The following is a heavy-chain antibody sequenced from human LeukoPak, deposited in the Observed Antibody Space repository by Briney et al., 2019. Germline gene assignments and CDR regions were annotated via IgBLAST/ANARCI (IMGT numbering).Heavy chain of an antibody. CDR1: GGSISSYY. J-gene: IGHJ4*02. CDR3: ARDASLYSGSWLDLFDY. D-gene: IGHD6-13*01. Sequence: PSQTLSLTCTVSGGSISSYYWSWIRQPAGKGLEWIGRIYTSGSTNYNPSLKSRVTMSVDTSKNQFSLKLSSVTAADTAVYYCARDASLYSGSWLDLFDYWGQGTLVTVSS. V-gene: IGHV4-4*07. CDR2: IYTSGST.